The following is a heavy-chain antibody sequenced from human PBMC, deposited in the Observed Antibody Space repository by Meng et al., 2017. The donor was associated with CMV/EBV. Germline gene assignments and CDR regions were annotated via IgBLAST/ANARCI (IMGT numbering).Heavy chain of an antibody. CDR3: ARAYYVGRGYYYYYYGMDV. D-gene: IGHD3-10*02. CDR1: GGSFSGYY. V-gene: IGHV4-34*01. CDR2: INHSGST. J-gene: IGHJ6*02. Sequence: SETLSLTCAVYGGSFSGYYWSWIRQPPGKGLEWIGEINHSGSTNYNPSLKSRVTISVDTSKNQFSLKLSSVTAADTAVYYCARAYYVGRGYYYYYYGMDVWGQGTTVTVSS.